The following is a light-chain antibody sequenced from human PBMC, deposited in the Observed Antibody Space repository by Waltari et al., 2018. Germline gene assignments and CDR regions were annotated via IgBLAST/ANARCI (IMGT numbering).Light chain of an antibody. CDR2: KET. Sequence: EIQMTQYPSTLSASVGDRVTMTCRASQSISPWLAWYQQKPGKAPELLIYKETLLQSGVPSRFSGSGSGTEFTLTISSLQPADFATYYCQQYETYPYTFGQGTKVQMK. V-gene: IGKV1-5*03. CDR1: QSISPW. CDR3: QQYETYPYT. J-gene: IGKJ2*01.